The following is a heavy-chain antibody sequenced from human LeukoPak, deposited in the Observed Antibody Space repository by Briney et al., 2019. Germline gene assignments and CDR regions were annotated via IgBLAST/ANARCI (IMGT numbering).Heavy chain of an antibody. CDR3: ARDLFPYGIDV. Sequence: GGSLRLSCAASGFTFSSYGMSWVRQAPGKGLEWVSNIKQDGSEKYYVDSVKGRFTISRDNSKNSLYLQMNSLRAEDTAVYYCARDLFPYGIDVWGQGTTVTVSS. CDR1: GFTFSSYG. CDR2: IKQDGSEK. J-gene: IGHJ6*02. V-gene: IGHV3-7*01.